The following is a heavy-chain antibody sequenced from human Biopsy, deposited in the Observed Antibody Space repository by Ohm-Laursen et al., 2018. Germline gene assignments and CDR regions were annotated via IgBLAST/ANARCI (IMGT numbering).Heavy chain of an antibody. Sequence: AASVKVSCKASGFTFSSSAVQWVRQARGQRLEWIGWIVVGSGHTNYAQKVQERVTITRDMSTSTAYMELTSLRSEDMAVYYCAATSTLYYYYAMDVWDQGTTITVSS. CDR1: GFTFSSSA. CDR2: IVVGSGHT. CDR3: AATSTLYYYYAMDV. J-gene: IGHJ6*02. V-gene: IGHV1-58*01.